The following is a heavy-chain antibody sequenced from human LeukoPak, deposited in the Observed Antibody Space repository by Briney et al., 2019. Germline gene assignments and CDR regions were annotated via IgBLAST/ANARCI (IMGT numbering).Heavy chain of an antibody. CDR1: GFTFSDYY. Sequence: GGSLRLSCAASGFTFSDYYMSWIRQAPGKGLEWVSYISSSGSTIYYADSVKGRFTISRDNAKNSLYLQMNSLRAEDTAVYYCARVALDYYYYGMDVWGQGTTVTVSS. CDR2: ISSSGSTI. V-gene: IGHV3-11*01. J-gene: IGHJ6*02. D-gene: IGHD1-1*01. CDR3: ARVALDYYYYGMDV.